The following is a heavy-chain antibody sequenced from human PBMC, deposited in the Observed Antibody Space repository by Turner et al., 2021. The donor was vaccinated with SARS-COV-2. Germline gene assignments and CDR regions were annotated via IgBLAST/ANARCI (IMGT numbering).Heavy chain of an antibody. D-gene: IGHD3-22*01. J-gene: IGHJ4*02. CDR3: ARGDDPRKSVVV. Sequence: VQLQQCGAGPLKPWVTLSLICSVNGGSLSGYYWTWIRQPLGKGLERIGEVHPYGTTYYNPALKSRVSMSVDTSMNQFSLKPNYVTAAYTAFYYCARGDDPRKSVVVWGQGTLVTVSS. V-gene: IGHV4-34*01. CDR1: GGSLSGYY. CDR2: VHPYGTT.